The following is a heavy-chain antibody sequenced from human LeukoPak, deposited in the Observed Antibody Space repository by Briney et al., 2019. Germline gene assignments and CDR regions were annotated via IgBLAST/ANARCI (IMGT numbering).Heavy chain of an antibody. Sequence: SVKVSCKASGYTFTGYYMHWVRQAPGQGLEWMGGIIPIFGTANYAQKFQGRVTITADESTSTAYMELSSLRSEDTAVYYCARAVSNGDGYIDYWGQGTLVTVSS. CDR3: ARAVSNGDGYIDY. D-gene: IGHD5-24*01. CDR2: IIPIFGTA. J-gene: IGHJ4*02. CDR1: GYTFTGYY. V-gene: IGHV1-69*13.